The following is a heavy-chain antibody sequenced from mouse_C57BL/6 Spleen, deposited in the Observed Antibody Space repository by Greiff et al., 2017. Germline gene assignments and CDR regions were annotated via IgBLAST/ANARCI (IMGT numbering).Heavy chain of an antibody. D-gene: IGHD1-1*01. CDR3: ARSRYYA. J-gene: IGHJ4*01. CDR1: GYSFTGYY. Sequence: EVQLVESGPELVKPGASVKISCKASGYSFTGYYMNWVKQSPEKSLEWIGEINPSTGGTTYNQKFKAKATLTVDKSSSTAYMQLKSLTSEDSAVYYCARSRYYAWGQGTSVTVSS. CDR2: INPSTGGT. V-gene: IGHV1-42*01.